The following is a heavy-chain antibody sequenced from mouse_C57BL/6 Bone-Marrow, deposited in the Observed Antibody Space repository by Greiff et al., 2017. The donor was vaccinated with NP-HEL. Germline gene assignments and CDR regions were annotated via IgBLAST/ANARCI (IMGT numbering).Heavy chain of an antibody. V-gene: IGHV4-1*01. J-gene: IGHJ1*03. CDR1: GIDFSRYW. Sequence: EVKLMESGGGLVQPGGSLKLSCAASGIDFSRYWMSWVRRAPGKGLEWIGEINPDSSTINYAPSLKDKFIISRDNAKNTLYLQMSKVRSEDTALYYCARPFYYYGSIYWYFDVWGTGTTVTVSS. CDR2: INPDSSTI. CDR3: ARPFYYYGSIYWYFDV. D-gene: IGHD1-1*01.